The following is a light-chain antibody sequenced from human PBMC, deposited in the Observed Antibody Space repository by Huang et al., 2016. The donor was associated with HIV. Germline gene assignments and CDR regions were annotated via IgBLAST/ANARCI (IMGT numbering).Light chain of an antibody. J-gene: IGKJ4*01. CDR3: QQYDNWPLT. CDR2: GAS. CDR1: LSVSTN. Sequence: ERVMTQSPATVSLSPGERATLSCRASLSVSTNLAWYQQRPGQAPRLLIYGASTRGTGIPARFSGGVSGAAFTLTISSLQSEDFAVYYCQQYDNWPLTFGGGTKVQIK. V-gene: IGKV3-15*01.